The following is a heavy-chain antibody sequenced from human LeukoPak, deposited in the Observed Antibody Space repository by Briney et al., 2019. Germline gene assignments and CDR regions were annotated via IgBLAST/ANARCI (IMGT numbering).Heavy chain of an antibody. V-gene: IGHV4-31*03. CDR1: GGSISSGGYY. CDR3: AGDCGGDCIDY. CDR2: IYYSGST. D-gene: IGHD2-21*02. J-gene: IGHJ4*02. Sequence: SETLSLTCTVSGGSISSGGYYWSWIRQHPGKGLEWIGYIYYSGSTYYNPSLKSRVTISVDTSKNQFSLKLSSVTAADTAVYYCAGDCGGDCIDYWGQGTLVTVSS.